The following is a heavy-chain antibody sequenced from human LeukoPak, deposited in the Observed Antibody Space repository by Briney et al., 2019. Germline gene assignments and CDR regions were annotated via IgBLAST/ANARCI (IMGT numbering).Heavy chain of an antibody. V-gene: IGHV1-69*13. J-gene: IGHJ6*04. CDR1: GGTFSSYA. CDR3: ARDFDFTLDV. D-gene: IGHD3-3*01. Sequence: ASVKVSCKASGGTFSSYAISWVRQAPGQGLDWMGGIIPIFGTANYAQKFQGRVTITADESTSTAYMELSSLRSEDTAVYYCARDFDFTLDVWGKGTTVTVSS. CDR2: IIPIFGTA.